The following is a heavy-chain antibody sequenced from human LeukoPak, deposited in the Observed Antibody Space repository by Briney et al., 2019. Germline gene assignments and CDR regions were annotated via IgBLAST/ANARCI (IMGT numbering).Heavy chain of an antibody. D-gene: IGHD1-7*01. CDR1: GYTLTELS. J-gene: IGHJ5*02. CDR2: FDPEDGET. V-gene: IGHV1-24*01. Sequence: GASVKVSCKVSGYTLTELSMHWVRQAPGKGLEWMGGFDPEDGETIYAQKFQGRVTMTEDTSTDTAYMELSSLRSEDTAVYYCATINWNYARGRWFDPWGQGTLVTVSS. CDR3: ATINWNYARGRWFDP.